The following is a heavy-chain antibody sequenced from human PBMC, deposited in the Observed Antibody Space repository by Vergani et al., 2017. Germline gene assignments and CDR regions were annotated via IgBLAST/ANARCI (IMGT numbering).Heavy chain of an antibody. CDR2: ISYDGSNK. D-gene: IGHD3-3*01. V-gene: IGHV3-30*18. CDR3: AKGRYYDFWSGYLAGYYYYGMDV. J-gene: IGHJ6*02. CDR1: GFTFSSYG. Sequence: QVQLVESGGGVVQPGRSLRLSCAASGFTFSSYGMHWVRQAPGNGLEWVAVISYDGSNKYYADSVKGRFTISRDNSKNTLYLQMNSLRAEDTAVYYCAKGRYYDFWSGYLAGYYYYGMDVWGQGTTVTVSS.